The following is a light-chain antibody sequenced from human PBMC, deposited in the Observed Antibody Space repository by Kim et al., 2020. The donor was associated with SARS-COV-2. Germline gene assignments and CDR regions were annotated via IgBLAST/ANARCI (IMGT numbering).Light chain of an antibody. CDR3: NSRDSSGNPYV. CDR2: GKN. J-gene: IGLJ1*01. CDR1: SLRSYY. Sequence: ALGQTVRITCQGVSLRSYYASWYQQKPGQAPVLVIYGKNNRPSGIPDRFSGSSSGNTASLTITGAQAEDEADYYCNSRDSSGNPYVFGTGTKVTVL. V-gene: IGLV3-19*01.